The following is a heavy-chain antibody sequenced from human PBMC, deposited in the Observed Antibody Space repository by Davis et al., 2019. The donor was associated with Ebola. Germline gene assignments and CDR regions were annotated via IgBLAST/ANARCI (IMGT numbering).Heavy chain of an antibody. CDR1: GFILCDYY. CDR3: AKDSRGYNKPFDY. V-gene: IGHV3-23*01. CDR2: IGGGGDDT. D-gene: IGHD3-10*01. Sequence: GESLKISCAASGFILCDYYMSWVRQAPGKGLEWVSLIGGGGDDTYYPDSVKGRFTISRDNSKNMLFLQMNSLRAEDTAVYYCAKDSRGYNKPFDYWGQGTLVTVSS. J-gene: IGHJ4*02.